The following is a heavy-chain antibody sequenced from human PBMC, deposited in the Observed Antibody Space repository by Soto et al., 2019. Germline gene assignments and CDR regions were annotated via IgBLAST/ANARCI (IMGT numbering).Heavy chain of an antibody. J-gene: IGHJ5*02. D-gene: IGHD2-2*02. V-gene: IGHV4-34*01. Sequence: SETLSLTCAVYDGSCSGYYWSWIRQSPGKGLEWIGEINHSGSTNYNPSLKSRVTISVDTSKNQFSLKVSSVTAADKAVYYCARVSQGIDIVVVPAAIKMWSDPPGQGTRVTVS. CDR3: ARVSQGIDIVVVPAAIKMWSDP. CDR1: DGSCSGYY. CDR2: INHSGST.